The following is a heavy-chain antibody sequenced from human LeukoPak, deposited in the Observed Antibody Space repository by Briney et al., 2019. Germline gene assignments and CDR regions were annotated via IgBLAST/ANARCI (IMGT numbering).Heavy chain of an antibody. CDR2: ISDDGRRK. Sequence: GGSLRLSCAASGFSFISYGMHWVRQAPGKGLEWVGVISDDGRRKDYADSVKGRFTISRDNSKDTLYLQMNSLRAEDTAVYYCAKRPSDYGDYVSYFDYRGQGTLVTVSS. CDR1: GFSFISYG. D-gene: IGHD4-17*01. V-gene: IGHV3-30*18. CDR3: AKRPSDYGDYVSYFDY. J-gene: IGHJ4*02.